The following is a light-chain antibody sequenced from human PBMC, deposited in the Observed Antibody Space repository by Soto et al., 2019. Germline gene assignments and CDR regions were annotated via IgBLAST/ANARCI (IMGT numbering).Light chain of an antibody. Sequence: QSALTQPASVSGPPGQSIVISCNGSSSDVGSYDLVSWYLQYPGKAPKVIIFEGTKRPSGVSDRFSGSKSGNTASLTISGLQTEDEADYYCSSFTISRNTVIFGGGTKVTVL. CDR2: EGT. J-gene: IGLJ2*01. CDR3: SSFTISRNTVI. CDR1: SSDVGSYDL. V-gene: IGLV2-14*02.